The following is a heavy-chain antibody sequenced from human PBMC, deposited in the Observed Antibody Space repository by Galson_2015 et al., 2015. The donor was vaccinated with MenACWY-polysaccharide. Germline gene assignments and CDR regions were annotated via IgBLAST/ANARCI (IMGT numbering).Heavy chain of an antibody. CDR2: MNPNSGNT. CDR1: GYKFTSCD. V-gene: IGHV1-8*01. CDR3: VGVVRRKYSYSDY. J-gene: IGHJ4*02. D-gene: IGHD5-18*01. Sequence: SVKVSCKASGYKFTSCDINWVRQATGQGLEWMGWMNPNSGNTGYAQKFQGRVTMTRDTSISTAYMELSSLRYEDTAVYYCVGVVRRKYSYSDYWGQGTLVSVSS.